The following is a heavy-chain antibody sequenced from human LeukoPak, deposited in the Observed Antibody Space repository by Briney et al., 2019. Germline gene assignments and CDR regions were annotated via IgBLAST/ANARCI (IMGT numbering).Heavy chain of an antibody. CDR2: IIPIFGTA. V-gene: IGHV1-69*05. Sequence: SSVKVSCKASGGTFSSYAISWVRQAPGQGLEWMGRIIPIFGTANYAQKFQGRVTITTDESTSTAYMELSSLRSEDTAVYYCARDHCSGGSCYTVDYWGQGTLVTVSS. J-gene: IGHJ4*02. D-gene: IGHD2-15*01. CDR3: ARDHCSGGSCYTVDY. CDR1: GGTFSSYA.